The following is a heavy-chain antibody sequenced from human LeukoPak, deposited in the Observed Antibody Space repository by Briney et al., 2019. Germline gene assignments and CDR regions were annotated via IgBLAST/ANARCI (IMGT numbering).Heavy chain of an antibody. V-gene: IGHV4-4*07. CDR2: IYTSGST. Sequence: KASETLSLTCTVSGGSISSYYWSWIRQPAGKGLEWIGRIYTSGSTNYNPSLKSRVTISVDTSKNQFSLKLSSVTAADTAVYYCARVGSSSWTNWFDPWGQGTLVTVSS. J-gene: IGHJ5*02. D-gene: IGHD6-13*01. CDR1: GGSISSYY. CDR3: ARVGSSSWTNWFDP.